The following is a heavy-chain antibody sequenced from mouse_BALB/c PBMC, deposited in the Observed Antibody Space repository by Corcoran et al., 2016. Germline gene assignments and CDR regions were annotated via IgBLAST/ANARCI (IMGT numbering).Heavy chain of an antibody. CDR2: INPYNDGT. CDR1: GYTFTSYV. D-gene: IGHD1-1*01. CDR3: ARSDYYYGSTPYFDV. V-gene: IGHV1S136*01. J-gene: IGHJ1*01. Sequence: EVQLQQSGPELVKPGASVKMSCKASGYTFTSYVMHWVKQKPGQGLEWIGYINPYNDGTKYNEKFKGKATLTSDKSSSTAYMELSSLTSEDSAVYYCARSDYYYGSTPYFDVWGAGTTVTVSS.